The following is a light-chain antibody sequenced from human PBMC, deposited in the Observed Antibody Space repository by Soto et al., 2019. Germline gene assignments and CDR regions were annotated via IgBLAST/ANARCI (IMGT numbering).Light chain of an antibody. CDR3: QQYGSSPGT. Sequence: EIVMTQSPVTLSVSPGERATLSCRASQSVSSSYLAWYQQKPGQAPRLLIYGASSRATGVPDRFSGSGSGTDFALTISRVEPEDFAIYFCQQYGSSPGTFGQGTKVDIK. J-gene: IGKJ1*01. CDR2: GAS. CDR1: QSVSSSY. V-gene: IGKV3-20*01.